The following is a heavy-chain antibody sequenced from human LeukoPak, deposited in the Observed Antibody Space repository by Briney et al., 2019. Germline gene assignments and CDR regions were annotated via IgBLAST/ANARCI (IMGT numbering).Heavy chain of an antibody. CDR3: ARAPGGSYYYYFDY. V-gene: IGHV4-31*03. J-gene: IGHJ4*02. CDR2: IYYSGST. CDR1: GGSISSGGYY. Sequence: SETLSLTCTVSGGSISSGGYYWSWIRQHPGKGLEWIGYIYYSGSTYYNPSLKSRVTISVDTSKNQFSLKLSSVTAADTAVYYCARAPGGSYYYYFDYWGQGTLVTVSS. D-gene: IGHD1-26*01.